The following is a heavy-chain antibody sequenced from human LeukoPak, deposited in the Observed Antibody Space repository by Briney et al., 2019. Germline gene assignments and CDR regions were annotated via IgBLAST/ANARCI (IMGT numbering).Heavy chain of an antibody. D-gene: IGHD3-3*01. J-gene: IGHJ6*02. CDR3: AKAPLEDDFWSGYYGGYYGMDV. Sequence: GGSLRLSCAASGFTFSSYAMSWVRQAPGKGLEWVSAISGSGGGTYYADSVKGRFTISRDNSKNTLYLQMNSLRAEDTAVYYCAKAPLEDDFWSGYYGGYYGMDVWGQGTTVTVSS. V-gene: IGHV3-23*01. CDR1: GFTFSSYA. CDR2: ISGSGGGT.